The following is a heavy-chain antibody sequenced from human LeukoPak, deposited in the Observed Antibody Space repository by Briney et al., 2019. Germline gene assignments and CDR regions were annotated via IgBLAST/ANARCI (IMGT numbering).Heavy chain of an antibody. CDR2: ISSSSSTI. D-gene: IGHD3-22*01. CDR1: GFTFSSYS. J-gene: IGHJ4*02. CDR3: ARNNYYDSSGYPHDY. Sequence: GGSLRLSCAASGFTFSSYSMNWVRQAPGEGLEWVSYISSSSSTIYYADSVKGRFTISRDNAKNSLYLQMNSLRAEDTAVYYCARNNYYDSSGYPHDYWGQGTLVTVSS. V-gene: IGHV3-48*01.